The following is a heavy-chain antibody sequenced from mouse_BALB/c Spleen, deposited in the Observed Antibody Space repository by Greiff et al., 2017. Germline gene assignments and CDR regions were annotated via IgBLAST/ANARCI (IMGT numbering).Heavy chain of an antibody. CDR1: GISITTGNYR. CDR2: IYYSGTI. J-gene: IGHJ3*01. Sequence: EVHLVESGPGLVKPSQTVSLTCTVTGISITTGNYRWSWIRQFPGNKLEWIGYIYYSGTITYNPSLTSRTTITRDTSKNQFFLEMNSLTAEDTATYYCARDDGYYGAWFAYWGQGTLVTVSA. V-gene: IGHV3-5*02. D-gene: IGHD2-3*01. CDR3: ARDDGYYGAWFAY.